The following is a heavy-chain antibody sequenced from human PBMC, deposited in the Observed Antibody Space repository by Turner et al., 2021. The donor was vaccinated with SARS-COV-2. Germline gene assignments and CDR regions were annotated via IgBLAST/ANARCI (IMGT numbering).Heavy chain of an antibody. V-gene: IGHV4-59*08. Sequence: QVQLQESGPGLVKPSETLSLTCSVSGGSISSYYWSWLRQPPGKGLEWIGYIYYIGSTNYNPSLKSRVTISVDTSKNQFSLKLSSVTAADTAVYYCAGEVVVLTTTHYGMDVWGQGTTVTVSS. CDR1: GGSISSYY. CDR2: IYYIGST. J-gene: IGHJ6*02. D-gene: IGHD1-26*01. CDR3: AGEVVVLTTTHYGMDV.